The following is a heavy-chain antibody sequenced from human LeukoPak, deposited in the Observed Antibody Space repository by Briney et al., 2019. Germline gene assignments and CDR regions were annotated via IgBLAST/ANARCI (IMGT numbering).Heavy chain of an antibody. CDR3: ARDADSSGYPHY. D-gene: IGHD3-22*01. J-gene: IGHJ4*02. Sequence: EASVKVSCKVSGYTLTELSMHWVRQAPGKGLEWMGGFDPEDGETIYAQKFQGRVTMTEDTSTDTAYMELSSLRSEDTAVYYCARDADSSGYPHYWGQGTLVTVSS. CDR1: GYTLTELS. V-gene: IGHV1-24*01. CDR2: FDPEDGET.